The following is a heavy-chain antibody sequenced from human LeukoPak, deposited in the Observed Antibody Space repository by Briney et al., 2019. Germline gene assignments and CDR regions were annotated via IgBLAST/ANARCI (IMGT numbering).Heavy chain of an antibody. D-gene: IGHD6-19*01. Sequence: GGSLRLSCAASGFTFSSYAMHWVRQAPGKGLEGVAVISYDGSNKYYADSVKGRFLISRDNSKNTLYLQMNSLRAEDTAVYYCAREAESAVAGSYYFDYWGQGTLVTVSS. CDR3: AREAESAVAGSYYFDY. CDR2: ISYDGSNK. J-gene: IGHJ4*02. CDR1: GFTFSSYA. V-gene: IGHV3-30*04.